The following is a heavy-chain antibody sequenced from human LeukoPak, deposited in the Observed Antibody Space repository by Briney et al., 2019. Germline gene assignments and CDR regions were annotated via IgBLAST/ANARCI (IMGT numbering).Heavy chain of an antibody. CDR1: GFTFSDYY. V-gene: IGHV3-11*01. J-gene: IGHJ4*02. CDR2: ISSSGSTI. Sequence: GGSLRLSCAASGFTFSDYYMSWIRQAPGKGLEWVSHISSSGSTIYYADSVKGRFTISRDTAKNSLYLQINSLRTEDTAVYYCARKYHGLRHYYFDYWGQGTLVTVSS. CDR3: ARKYHGLRHYYFDY. D-gene: IGHD2-2*01.